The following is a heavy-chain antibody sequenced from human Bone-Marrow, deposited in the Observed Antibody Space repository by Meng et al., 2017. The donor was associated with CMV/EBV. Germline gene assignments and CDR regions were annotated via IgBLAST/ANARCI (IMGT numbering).Heavy chain of an antibody. CDR1: GGTFSSYA. Sequence: SVKVSCKASGGTFSSYAISWVRQAPGQGLEWMGGIIPIFGTANYAQKFQGRVTITTDESTSTAYMVLSSLRSEDTAVYYCASGGVSHRPSIAARRGFGDWFYPWGQGTLVTVSS. D-gene: IGHD6-6*01. J-gene: IGHJ5*02. CDR2: IIPIFGTA. CDR3: ASGGVSHRPSIAARRGFGDWFYP. V-gene: IGHV1-69*05.